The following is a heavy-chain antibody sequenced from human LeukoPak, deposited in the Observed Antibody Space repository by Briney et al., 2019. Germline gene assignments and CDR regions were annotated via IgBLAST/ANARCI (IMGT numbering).Heavy chain of an antibody. CDR3: ARQRDGGSGSYYSTPNYFDY. D-gene: IGHD1-26*01. CDR2: IYYSGST. V-gene: IGHV4-39*01. Sequence: PSETLSLTCTVSGDSISSTNYYWGWIRQPPGKGLEWIGSIYYSGSTYYNPSLKSRVTISVDTSKNQFSLKLSSVTAADTAVYYCARQRDGGSGSYYSTPNYFDYWGQGTLVTVSS. J-gene: IGHJ4*02. CDR1: GDSISSTNYY.